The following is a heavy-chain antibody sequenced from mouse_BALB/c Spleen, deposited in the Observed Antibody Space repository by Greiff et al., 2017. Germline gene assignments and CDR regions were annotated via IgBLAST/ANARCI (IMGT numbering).Heavy chain of an antibody. Sequence: EVMLVESGGGLVQPGGSRKLSCAASGFTFSSFGMHWVRQAPEKGLEWVAYISSGSSTIYYADTVKGRFTISRDNPKNTLFLQMTSLRSEDTAMYYCARNDWDGYAMDYWGQGTSVTVSA. J-gene: IGHJ4*01. CDR3: ARNDWDGYAMDY. CDR1: GFTFSSFG. V-gene: IGHV5-17*02. CDR2: ISSGSSTI. D-gene: IGHD4-1*01.